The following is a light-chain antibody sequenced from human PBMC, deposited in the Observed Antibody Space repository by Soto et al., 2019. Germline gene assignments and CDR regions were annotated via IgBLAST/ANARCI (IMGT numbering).Light chain of an antibody. J-gene: IGKJ1*01. CDR2: AAS. CDR1: QSIMNY. CDR3: QQSGT. V-gene: IGKV1-39*01. Sequence: DIQMTQSPPSSYESXSDGVTITCRASQSIMNYLNWYHQRPGEAPKLLIYAASSLQNGVPLRFSGSGSGTEFTLTISSLQPEDFATYYCQQSGTFGQGTKVDIK.